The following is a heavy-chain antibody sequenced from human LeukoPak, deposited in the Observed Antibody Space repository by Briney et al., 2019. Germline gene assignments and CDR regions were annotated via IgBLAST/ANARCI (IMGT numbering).Heavy chain of an antibody. Sequence: GGSLRLSCAASGFTFSSYAMSWIRQAPGKGLEWVSYISSSGSTIYYADSVKGRFTISRDNAKNSLYLQMNSLRAEDTAVYYCARVIGYCSGGSCYVDWFDPWGQGTLVTVSS. D-gene: IGHD2-15*01. CDR2: ISSSGSTI. J-gene: IGHJ5*02. CDR3: ARVIGYCSGGSCYVDWFDP. V-gene: IGHV3-11*01. CDR1: GFTFSSYA.